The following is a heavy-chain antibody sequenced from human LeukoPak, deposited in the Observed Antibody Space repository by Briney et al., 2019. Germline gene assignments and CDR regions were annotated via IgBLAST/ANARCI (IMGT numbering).Heavy chain of an antibody. CDR1: GGSISSSSYY. CDR2: IYYSGST. Sequence: PSETLSLTCTVSGGSISSSSYYWGWIRQPPGKGLEWIGSIYYSGSTSYNPSLKSRVTISIDTSKSQFSLKLNSVTAADTAVYYCARQPTRRYQLPGGAFDIWGQGTMVTVSS. D-gene: IGHD2-2*01. CDR3: ARQPTRRYQLPGGAFDI. J-gene: IGHJ3*02. V-gene: IGHV4-39*01.